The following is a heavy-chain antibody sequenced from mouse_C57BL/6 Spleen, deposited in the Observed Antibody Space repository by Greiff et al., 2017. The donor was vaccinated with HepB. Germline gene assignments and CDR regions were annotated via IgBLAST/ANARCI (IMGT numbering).Heavy chain of an antibody. J-gene: IGHJ2*01. Sequence: EVHLVESGGGLVQPGGSLKLSCAASGFTFSDYYMYWVRQTPEKRLEWVAYISNGGGSTYYPDTVKGRFTISRDNAKNTLYLQMSRLKSEDTAMYYCAGHYYGSSYYFDYWGQGTTLTVSS. CDR1: GFTFSDYY. D-gene: IGHD1-1*01. CDR3: AGHYYGSSYYFDY. CDR2: ISNGGGST. V-gene: IGHV5-12*01.